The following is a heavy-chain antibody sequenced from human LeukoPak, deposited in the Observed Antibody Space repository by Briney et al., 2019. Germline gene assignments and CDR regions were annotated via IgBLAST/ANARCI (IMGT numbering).Heavy chain of an antibody. CDR2: IREDGTEK. J-gene: IGHJ3*02. CDR1: GFTFSGAW. V-gene: IGHV3-7*03. CDR3: AKARGPRRDAFDI. Sequence: GGSLRLSCTASGFTFSGAWMTWVRQAPGKGLEWVANIREDGTEKNYVDSVKGRFTISRDNAKNSLYLQMNSLRAEDMALYYCAKARGPRRDAFDIWGQGTMVTASS.